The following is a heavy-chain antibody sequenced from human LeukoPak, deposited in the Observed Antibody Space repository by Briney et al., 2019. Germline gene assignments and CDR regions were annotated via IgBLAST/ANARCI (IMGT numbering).Heavy chain of an antibody. D-gene: IGHD1-14*01. J-gene: IGHJ4*02. Sequence: PSGTLSLTCAVSGGSISSSNWWSWVRQPPGKGLEWIGEINHSGSTNYNPSLKSRVTISVDTSKNQFSLKLSSVTAADTAVYYCARGRTLDYWGQGTLVTVSS. CDR2: INHSGST. V-gene: IGHV4-4*02. CDR3: ARGRTLDY. CDR1: GGSISSSNW.